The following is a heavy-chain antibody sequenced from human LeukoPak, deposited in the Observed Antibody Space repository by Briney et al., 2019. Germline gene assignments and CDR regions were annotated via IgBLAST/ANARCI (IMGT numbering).Heavy chain of an antibody. J-gene: IGHJ4*02. D-gene: IGHD6-19*01. V-gene: IGHV3-30*02. Sequence: GGSLRLSCAASGFTFSSYGMHWVRQAPGKGLEWVAFIRYDGSNKYYADSVKGRFTISRDNSKNTLYLQMNSLRAEDTAVYYCARDRLTGYSSGCGGYWGQGTLVTVSS. CDR2: IRYDGSNK. CDR3: ARDRLTGYSSGCGGY. CDR1: GFTFSSYG.